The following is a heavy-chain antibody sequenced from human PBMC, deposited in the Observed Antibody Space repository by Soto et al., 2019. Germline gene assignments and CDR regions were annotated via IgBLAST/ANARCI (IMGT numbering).Heavy chain of an antibody. J-gene: IGHJ4*02. V-gene: IGHV3-21*01. CDR3: ARDLGYYDKRFDY. Sequence: GGSLRLSCAASGFTFSSYSMNWVRQAPGKGLEWVSSISSSSSYIYYADSVKGRFTISRDNAKNSLYLQMNSLRAEDTAVYYCARDLGYYDKRFDYWGQGTLVTVSS. CDR1: GFTFSSYS. CDR2: ISSSSSYI. D-gene: IGHD3-22*01.